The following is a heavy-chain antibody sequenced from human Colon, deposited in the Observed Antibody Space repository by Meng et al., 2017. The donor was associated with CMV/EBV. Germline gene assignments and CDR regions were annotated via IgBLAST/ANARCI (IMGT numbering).Heavy chain of an antibody. CDR3: ARGSSSTMFGDYYYGMDV. CDR1: GYMFIAYY. CDR2: ISAYNGET. J-gene: IGHJ6*02. D-gene: IGHD3-3*01. V-gene: IGHV1-18*04. Sequence: ASVKVSCKTSGYMFIAYYVHWVRQAPGRGLEWMGWISAYNGETKYEEKLQDRVTMTTDTSTSTAYMELRSLRSDDTAVYYCARGSSSTMFGDYYYGMDVWGQGTTVTVSS.